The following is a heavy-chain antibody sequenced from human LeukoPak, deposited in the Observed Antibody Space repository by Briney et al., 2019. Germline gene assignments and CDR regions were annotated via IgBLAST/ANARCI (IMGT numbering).Heavy chain of an antibody. CDR2: IYNRGST. V-gene: IGHV4-4*07. CDR3: ASGYYGSGSYYTKDY. CDR1: GGSITSYY. J-gene: IGHJ4*02. Sequence: SETLSLTCTVSGGSITSYYWNWIRQPAGKGLEWIGRIYNRGSTNYNPSLKSRVTMSVDPSKNQFSLKLSSVTAADTAVYYCASGYYGSGSYYTKDYWGQRTLVTVSS. D-gene: IGHD3-10*01.